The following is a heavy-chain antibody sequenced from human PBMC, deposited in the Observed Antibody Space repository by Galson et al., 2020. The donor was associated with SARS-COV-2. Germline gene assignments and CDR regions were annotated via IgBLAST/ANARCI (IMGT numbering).Heavy chain of an antibody. CDR3: ARDQRNGPMVRGVNSY. CDR1: GYTFTGYY. V-gene: IGHV1-2*02. D-gene: IGHD3-10*01. J-gene: IGHJ4*02. Sequence: ASVKVSCKASGYTFTGYYMHWVRQAPGQGLEWMGWINPNSGGTNYAQKFQGRVTMTRDTSISTAYMELSRLRSDDTAVYYCARDQRNGPMVRGVNSYWGQGTLVTVSS. CDR2: INPNSGGT.